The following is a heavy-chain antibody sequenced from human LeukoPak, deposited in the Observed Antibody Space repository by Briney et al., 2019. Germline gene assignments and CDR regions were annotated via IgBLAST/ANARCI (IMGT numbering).Heavy chain of an antibody. CDR2: IYYSGST. D-gene: IGHD6-13*01. Sequence: SETLSLTCTVSGGSISSYYWSWIRQPPGKGLEGIGYIYYSGSTNYNPSLKSRVTISVDTSKNQFSLKLSSVTAADTAVYYCARGVAAAGVGWFDPWGQGTLVTVSS. J-gene: IGHJ5*02. CDR3: ARGVAAAGVGWFDP. V-gene: IGHV4-59*01. CDR1: GGSISSYY.